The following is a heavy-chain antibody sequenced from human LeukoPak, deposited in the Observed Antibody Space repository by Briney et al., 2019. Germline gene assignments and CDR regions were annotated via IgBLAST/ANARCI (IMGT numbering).Heavy chain of an antibody. Sequence: GASVKVSCKASGYTFTGYYMHWVRQAPGQGLEWMGWINPNSGGTNYAQKFQGRVTMARDTSISTAYMELSRLRSDDTAVYYCAGSELRGTHDAFDIWGQGTMVTVS. J-gene: IGHJ3*02. CDR3: AGSELRGTHDAFDI. CDR1: GYTFTGYY. D-gene: IGHD1-14*01. V-gene: IGHV1-2*02. CDR2: INPNSGGT.